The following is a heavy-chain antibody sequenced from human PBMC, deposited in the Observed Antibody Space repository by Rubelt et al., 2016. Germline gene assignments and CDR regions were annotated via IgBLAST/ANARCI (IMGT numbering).Heavy chain of an antibody. V-gene: IGHV1-46*03. CDR1: TRNH. D-gene: IGHD2-8*02. Sequence: QVQLVQSGAEVKKPGASVKLSCKGFTRNHIQWVRQAPGQGLEWMGIIKPSGSSKSYAQRCQGRVTMTRETSTTKFYMGLSSLRTEDTAVYYCARKHLVAPYFDYWGQGTLVTVSS. CDR2: IKPSGSSK. CDR3: ARKHLVAPYFDY. J-gene: IGHJ4*02.